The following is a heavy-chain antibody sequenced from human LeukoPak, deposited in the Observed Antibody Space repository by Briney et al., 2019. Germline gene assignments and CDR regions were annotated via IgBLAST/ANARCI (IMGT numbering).Heavy chain of an antibody. CDR1: GFSINNYW. CDR2: IKKEGSER. Sequence: PGGSLRLXCAASGFSINNYWMNWVRQAPGKGLEWVASIKKEGSERYYVDSVKGRFTISRDNTKNSLYLQMNTLRAEDTAVYYCARDLAGPPQEAFDIWGQGTMVTVSS. V-gene: IGHV3-7*01. CDR3: ARDLAGPPQEAFDI. J-gene: IGHJ3*02.